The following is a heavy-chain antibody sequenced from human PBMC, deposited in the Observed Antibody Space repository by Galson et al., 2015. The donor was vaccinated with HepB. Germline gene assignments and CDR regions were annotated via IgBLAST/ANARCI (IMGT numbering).Heavy chain of an antibody. J-gene: IGHJ3*02. Sequence: SLRLSCAASGFTFSSYAMSWVRQAPGKGLGWVSAISGSGGSTYYADSVKGRFTISRDNSKNTLYLQMNSLRAEDTAVYYCAKDGLTFGGVIDKGNDAFDIWGQGTMVTVSS. V-gene: IGHV3-23*01. D-gene: IGHD3-16*02. CDR1: GFTFSSYA. CDR3: AKDGLTFGGVIDKGNDAFDI. CDR2: ISGSGGST.